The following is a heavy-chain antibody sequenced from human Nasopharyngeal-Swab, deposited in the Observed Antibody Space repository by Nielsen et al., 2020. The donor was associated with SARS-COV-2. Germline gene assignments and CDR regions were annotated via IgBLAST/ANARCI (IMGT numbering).Heavy chain of an antibody. Sequence: ASVKVSCNASGYTFIAYYTEWLRQAPAQGLEWMGRINPNSGGTNYAQKFRGRVTMTRDTSLNTAYMELGGLRYDETAIYFCSRVPLVGGFSYGYDNWGQGTLVTVSS. V-gene: IGHV1-2*06. CDR1: GYTFIAYY. CDR2: INPNSGGT. D-gene: IGHD5-18*01. CDR3: SRVPLVGGFSYGYDN. J-gene: IGHJ4*02.